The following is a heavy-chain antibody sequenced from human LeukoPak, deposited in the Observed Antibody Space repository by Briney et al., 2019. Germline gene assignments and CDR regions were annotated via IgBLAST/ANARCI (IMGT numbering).Heavy chain of an antibody. CDR3: ARPVSGWSGYYFDY. CDR2: ISAYNGNT. D-gene: IGHD6-19*01. V-gene: IGHV1-18*01. Sequence: ASVKVSCKASGYTFTSYGISWLRQAPGQRLEWMGWISAYNGNTNYAQKLQGRVTMTTDTSTSTAYMELRRLRSDDTAVYYCARPVSGWSGYYFDYLGQGTLVTVSS. J-gene: IGHJ4*02. CDR1: GYTFTSYG.